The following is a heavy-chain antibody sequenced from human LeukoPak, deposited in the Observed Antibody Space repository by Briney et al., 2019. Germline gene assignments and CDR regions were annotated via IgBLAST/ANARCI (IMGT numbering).Heavy chain of an antibody. CDR1: GFTFSTFA. CDR2: IFPSGGEI. Sequence: GGSLRLSCAASGFTFSTFAMIWVRQPPGKGLEWVSSIFPSGGEIHYADSVRGRFTISRDNSKSTLSLQMNSLRAEDTAVYYCARRAGGYSHPYDYWGQGTLVTVSS. CDR3: ARRAGGYSHPYDY. V-gene: IGHV3-23*01. J-gene: IGHJ4*02. D-gene: IGHD4-23*01.